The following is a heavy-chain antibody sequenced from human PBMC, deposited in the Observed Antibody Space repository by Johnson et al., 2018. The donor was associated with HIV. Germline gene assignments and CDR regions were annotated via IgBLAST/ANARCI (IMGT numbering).Heavy chain of an antibody. V-gene: IGHV3-43*02. J-gene: IGHJ3*02. CDR3: ARGKTGYDAFDI. CDR2: ISWDGGST. D-gene: IGHD6-25*01. CDR1: GFTFDDYA. Sequence: VQLVESGGGLVQPGRSLRLSCAASGFTFDDYAMHWVRQAPGKGLEWVSGISWDGGSTYYADSVKGRFTISRDNSKNSLYLQMNSLRTEDTALYYCARGKTGYDAFDIWGQGTMVTVSS.